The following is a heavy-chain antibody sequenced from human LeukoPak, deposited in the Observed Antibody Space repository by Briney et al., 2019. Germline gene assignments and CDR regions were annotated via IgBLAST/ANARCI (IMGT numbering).Heavy chain of an antibody. CDR1: GYTFTSYY. CDR2: INPNGGST. V-gene: IGHV1-46*01. CDR3: ARDYCSSTSCYRGGYYMDV. Sequence: GASVKVSCKASGYTFTSYYMHWVQQAPGQGLEWMGIINPNGGSTSYAQQFQGRVTMTRDMSTSTVYMELSSVRSEDTAVDYCARDYCSSTSCYRGGYYMDVWGKGTTVTVSS. J-gene: IGHJ6*03. D-gene: IGHD2-2*02.